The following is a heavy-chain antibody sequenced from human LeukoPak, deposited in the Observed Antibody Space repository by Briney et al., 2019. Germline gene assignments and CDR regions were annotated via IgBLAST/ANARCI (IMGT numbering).Heavy chain of an antibody. CDR2: INHSGST. Sequence: SETLSLTCAVYGGSFSGYYWSWIRQPPGKGLEWIGEINHSGSTNYNPSLKSRVTISVDTSKNQFSLKLSSVTAADTAVYYCARTPMAAAYGMDVWGQGTTVTVSS. J-gene: IGHJ6*02. V-gene: IGHV4-34*01. D-gene: IGHD6-13*01. CDR1: GGSFSGYY. CDR3: ARTPMAAAYGMDV.